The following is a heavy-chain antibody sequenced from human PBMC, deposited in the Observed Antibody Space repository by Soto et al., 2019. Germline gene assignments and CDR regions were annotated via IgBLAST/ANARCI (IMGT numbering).Heavy chain of an antibody. V-gene: IGHV1-18*01. CDR1: GYTFTSYG. D-gene: IGHD3-22*01. Sequence: GASVKVSCKASGYTFTSYGISWVRQAPGQGLEWMGWISAYNGNTNYAQKLQGRVTMTTDTSTSTAYMELRSLRSDDTAVYYCARDMDSSGYYAFDIWRQGTMVTVSS. CDR2: ISAYNGNT. CDR3: ARDMDSSGYYAFDI. J-gene: IGHJ3*02.